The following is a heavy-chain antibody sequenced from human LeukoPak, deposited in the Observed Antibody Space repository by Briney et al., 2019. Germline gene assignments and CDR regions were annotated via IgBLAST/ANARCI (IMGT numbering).Heavy chain of an antibody. CDR1: GFTFSSYA. Sequence: GGSLRLSCAASGFTFSSYAMSWVRQAPGKGLEWVANIKQAGSEKYYVDSVKGRFTISRDNAKNSVYLQMNSLRAEDTAVYYCARGVATIGNDYWGQGTLVTVSS. V-gene: IGHV3-7*01. CDR2: IKQAGSEK. J-gene: IGHJ4*02. D-gene: IGHD5-12*01. CDR3: ARGVATIGNDY.